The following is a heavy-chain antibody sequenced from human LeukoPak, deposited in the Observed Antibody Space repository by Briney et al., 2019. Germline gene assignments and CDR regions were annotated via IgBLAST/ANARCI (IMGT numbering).Heavy chain of an antibody. CDR1: GGSFSGYY. Sequence: PSETLSLTCAVYGGSFSGYYWSCIRQPPGKGLEWIGSIYYSGNPYYNPSLKSRVTISVDTSKNQFSLKLSSVTAADTAVYYCASYISTPSRRNLDCWSQGTLVTVSS. CDR2: IYYSGNP. J-gene: IGHJ4*02. D-gene: IGHD2-2*01. V-gene: IGHV4-34*01. CDR3: ASYISTPSRRNLDC.